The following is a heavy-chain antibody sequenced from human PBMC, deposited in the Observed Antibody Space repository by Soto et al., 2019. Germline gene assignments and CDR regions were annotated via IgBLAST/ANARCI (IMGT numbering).Heavy chain of an antibody. CDR3: AKGAGSSSWYPPYYYYYGMDV. V-gene: IGHV3-23*01. CDR2: ISGSGGST. J-gene: IGHJ6*02. CDR1: GFTFSSYA. D-gene: IGHD6-13*01. Sequence: EVQLLESGGGLVQPGGSLRLSCAASGFTFSSYAMSWVRQAPGKGLEWVSAISGSGGSTYYADSVKGRFTISRDNSKNTLYLQMNSLRAEDTAVYYCAKGAGSSSWYPPYYYYYGMDVWGQGTTVTVSS.